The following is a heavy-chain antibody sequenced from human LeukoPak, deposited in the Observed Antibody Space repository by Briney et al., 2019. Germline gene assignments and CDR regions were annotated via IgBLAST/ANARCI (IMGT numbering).Heavy chain of an antibody. Sequence: GASVKVSCKASGYTFTSTGLCWVRQAPGQGLEWMGWVSSYNGNTNYAQKFQGRVTMTTDTSTNTAYMELRSLRSDDTAVYFCARDAPQWRNAFDFWGQGTMVTVSS. J-gene: IGHJ3*01. V-gene: IGHV1-18*01. CDR3: ARDAPQWRNAFDF. D-gene: IGHD6-19*01. CDR1: GYTFTSTG. CDR2: VSSYNGNT.